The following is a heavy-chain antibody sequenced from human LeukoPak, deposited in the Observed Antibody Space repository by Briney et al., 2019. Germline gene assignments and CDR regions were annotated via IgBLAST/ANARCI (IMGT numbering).Heavy chain of an antibody. D-gene: IGHD3-10*01. CDR1: GDSVSSNSAA. CDR2: TYYRSKWYT. Sequence: SQTLSLTCAISGDSVSSNSAAWNWIRQSPSRGLEWLGRTYYRSKWYTDYGVSVRSRMTINTDTSKNQLSLQLNSVTPEDTAVYYCARGLYDVLLWFGDHRNWFDPWGQGTLVTVSS. CDR3: ARGLYDVLLWFGDHRNWFDP. V-gene: IGHV6-1*01. J-gene: IGHJ5*02.